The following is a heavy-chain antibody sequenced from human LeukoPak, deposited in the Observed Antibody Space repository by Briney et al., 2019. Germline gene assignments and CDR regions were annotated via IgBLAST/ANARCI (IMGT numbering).Heavy chain of an antibody. J-gene: IGHJ6*02. Sequence: GGSLRLSCAASGFTFSSYGMHWVRQAPGKGLEWVAVIWYDGSNKYYADSVKGRFTISRDNSKNTLYPQMNSLRAEDTAVYYCARDRLYYYYGMDVWGQGTTVTVSS. D-gene: IGHD5-12*01. CDR3: ARDRLYYYYGMDV. V-gene: IGHV3-33*01. CDR2: IWYDGSNK. CDR1: GFTFSSYG.